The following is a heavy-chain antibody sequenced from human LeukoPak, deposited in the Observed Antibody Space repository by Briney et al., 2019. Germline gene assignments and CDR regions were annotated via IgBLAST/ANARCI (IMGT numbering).Heavy chain of an antibody. J-gene: IGHJ4*02. V-gene: IGHV1-69*06. D-gene: IGHD5-24*01. CDR2: IIPIFGTA. Sequence: SVKVSCKASGGTFSSYAISWVRQAPGQGLEWMGGIIPIFGTANYAQKFQGRVTMTEDTSTDTAYMELSSLRSEDTAVYYCATPSAVQLPSSWNFDYWGQGTLVTVSS. CDR1: GGTFSSYA. CDR3: ATPSAVQLPSSWNFDY.